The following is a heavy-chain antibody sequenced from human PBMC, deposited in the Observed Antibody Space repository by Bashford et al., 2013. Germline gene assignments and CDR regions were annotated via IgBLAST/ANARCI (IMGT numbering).Heavy chain of an antibody. D-gene: IGHD6-13*01. CDR3: ARQGYSSLDAFDI. CDR2: IDPSDSYT. J-gene: IGHJ3*02. Sequence: GESLKISCKGSGYSFTSYWISWVRQMPGKGLEWMGRIDPSDSYTNYSPSFQGHVTISADKSISTAYLQWSSLKASDTAMYYCARQGYSSLDAFDIWGQGTMVTVSS. V-gene: IGHV5-10-1*01. CDR1: GYSFTSYW.